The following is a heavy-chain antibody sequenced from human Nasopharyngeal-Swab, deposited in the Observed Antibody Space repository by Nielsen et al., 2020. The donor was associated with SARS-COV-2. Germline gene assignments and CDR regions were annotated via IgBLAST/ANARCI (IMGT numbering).Heavy chain of an antibody. V-gene: IGHV3-30*04. CDR2: ASSDGRNK. Sequence: GESLKISCAASGFSFSSYAMHWVRQAPGKGLEWVAVASSDGRNKYYADSVKGRFTVSRDNSKNTLYLQMNSLRAEDTAVYYCARRAHQDYYFDYWGQGTLVTVSS. CDR1: GFSFSSYA. CDR3: ARRAHQDYYFDY. J-gene: IGHJ4*02.